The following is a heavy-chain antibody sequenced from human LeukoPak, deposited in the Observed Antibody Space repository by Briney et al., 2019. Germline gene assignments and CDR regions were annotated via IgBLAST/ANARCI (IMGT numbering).Heavy chain of an antibody. CDR1: GGSISSYY. D-gene: IGHD3-22*01. CDR3: ARSDYDSSGYSLYYYYYYTDV. J-gene: IGHJ6*03. V-gene: IGHV4-59*01. CDR2: IYYSGST. Sequence: PSETLSLTCTVSGGSISSYYWSWIRQPPGKGLEWIGYIYYSGSTNYNPSLKSRVTISVDTSKNQFSLKLSSVTAADTAVYYCARSDYDSSGYSLYYYYYYTDVWGKGTTVTVSS.